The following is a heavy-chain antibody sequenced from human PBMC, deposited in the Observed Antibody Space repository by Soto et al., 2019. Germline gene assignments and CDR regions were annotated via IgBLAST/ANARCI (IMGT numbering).Heavy chain of an antibody. CDR2: IYNSGST. V-gene: IGHV4-59*01. CDR1: GVSIISYY. Sequence: SETLSLTCLASGVSIISYYLSLIRQPPVKGREWIVKIYNSGSTNYNPFLKSRVTISVDTSKNQFSLKLSSVTAADTAVYYCARDTPGYSSGWYHPYYYGMDVWGQGTTVTVSS. D-gene: IGHD6-19*01. CDR3: ARDTPGYSSGWYHPYYYGMDV. J-gene: IGHJ6*02.